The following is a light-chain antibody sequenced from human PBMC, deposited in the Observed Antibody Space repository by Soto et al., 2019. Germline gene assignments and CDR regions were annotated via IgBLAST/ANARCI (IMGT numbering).Light chain of an antibody. CDR1: QSINSTY. CDR3: QQRGNRPPWT. CDR2: GAS. J-gene: IGKJ1*01. V-gene: IGKV3D-20*02. Sequence: EIVLTQSPGTVSLSPGERATLSCRASQSINSTYLAWYHQKPGQAPRLLIYGASTRATGIPDRFSGSASGTDFTLTISRLEPEDLAVYYCQQRGNRPPWTFGQGTKVDIK.